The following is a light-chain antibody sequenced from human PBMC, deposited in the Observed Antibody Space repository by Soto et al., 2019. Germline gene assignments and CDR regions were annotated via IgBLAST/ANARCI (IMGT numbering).Light chain of an antibody. V-gene: IGLV2-23*02. J-gene: IGLJ3*02. CDR3: CSYAGSPPWV. Sequence: QSALTQPASVSGSPGQSITISCTGTSSDVGSYNLVSWYQQHPGKAPKLMIYEVSKRPSGVSNRFSGSKSGNTASLTISGLQAEDEADYYCCSYAGSPPWVFGGGTKVTVL. CDR2: EVS. CDR1: SSDVGSYNL.